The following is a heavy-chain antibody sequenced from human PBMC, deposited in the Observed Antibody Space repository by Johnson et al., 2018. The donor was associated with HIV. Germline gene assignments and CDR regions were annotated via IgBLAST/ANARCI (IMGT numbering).Heavy chain of an antibody. D-gene: IGHD3-10*01. CDR2: ISYDGSNK. J-gene: IGHJ3*02. V-gene: IGHV3-30-3*01. Sequence: QVQLVESGGGVVQPGRSLRLSCAASGFTVSSNYMSWVRQAPGKGLEWVAVISYDGSNKYYADSVKGRFTISRDNSKNTLYLQMNSLIPEDTAVYYCCYGSGTYDGPAFDIWGQGTVVIVSS. CDR3: CYGSGTYDGPAFDI. CDR1: GFTVSSNY.